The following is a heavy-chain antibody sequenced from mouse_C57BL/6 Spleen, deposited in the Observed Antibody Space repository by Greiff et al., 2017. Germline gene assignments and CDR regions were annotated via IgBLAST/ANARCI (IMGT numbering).Heavy chain of an antibody. CDR3: ARITDGNYRTTWFAY. CDR1: GFSLSTFGMG. J-gene: IGHJ3*01. V-gene: IGHV8-8*01. Sequence: QVTLQECGPGILQPSPTLSLTCSFSGFSLSTFGMGVGWIRPPSGKGLEWLAHIWWDDDKYYNPALKSRLTISKDTSKNQVFLKIANVDTADTATYCCARITDGNYRTTWFAYWGQGTLVTVSA. D-gene: IGHD2-1*01. CDR2: IWWDDDK.